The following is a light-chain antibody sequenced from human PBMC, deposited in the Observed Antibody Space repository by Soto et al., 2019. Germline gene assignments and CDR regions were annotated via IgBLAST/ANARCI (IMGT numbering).Light chain of an antibody. J-gene: IGKJ1*01. CDR3: QHYGSSRLWT. Sequence: IVMTQSPATLSVSPGERATLSCRASQSVGSSYLAWYLQKPGQAPRLVMFGSSSRAPGIPDRFSGSGSGTDFTLTISRLEPEDFAVYYCQHYGSSRLWTFGQGTKVDIK. CDR2: GSS. CDR1: QSVGSSY. V-gene: IGKV3-20*01.